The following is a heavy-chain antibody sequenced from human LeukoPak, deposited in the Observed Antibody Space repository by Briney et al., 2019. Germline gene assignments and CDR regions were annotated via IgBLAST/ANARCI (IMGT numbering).Heavy chain of an antibody. CDR3: ASGYSGHDY. D-gene: IGHD2-15*01. J-gene: IGHJ4*02. V-gene: IGHV4-34*01. Sequence: SETLSLTCAVYGGSFSGYYWSWIRQPPGKGLEWIGEINHSGSTNYNPSLKSRVAISVDASKNQFSLKLSSVTAADTAVYYCASGYSGHDYWGQGTLVTVSS. CDR1: GGSFSGYY. CDR2: INHSGST.